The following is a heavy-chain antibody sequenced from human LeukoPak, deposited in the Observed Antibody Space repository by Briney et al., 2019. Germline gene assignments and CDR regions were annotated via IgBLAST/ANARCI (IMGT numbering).Heavy chain of an antibody. V-gene: IGHV3-20*04. Sequence: GGSLRLSCAASGFTFDDYGMSWVRQAPGKGLEWVSGINWNGGSTGYGDSVKGRFTISRDNAKNSLYLQMNSLRAEDTALYYCARAVILGAGDAFDIWGQGTMVTVSS. CDR3: ARAVILGAGDAFDI. CDR2: INWNGGST. D-gene: IGHD1-26*01. CDR1: GFTFDDYG. J-gene: IGHJ3*02.